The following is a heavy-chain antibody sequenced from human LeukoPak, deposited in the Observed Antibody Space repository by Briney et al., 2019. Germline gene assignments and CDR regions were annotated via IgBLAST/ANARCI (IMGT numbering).Heavy chain of an antibody. CDR2: IIPIFGTA. Sequence: GASVKVSCKASGGTFSSYAISWVRQAPGQGLEWMGGIIPIFGTANYAQKFQGRVTITTDESTSTAYMELSNLRSEDTAVYYCARGRPYGDYSYYFDYWGQGTLVTVSS. V-gene: IGHV1-69*05. CDR3: ARGRPYGDYSYYFDY. J-gene: IGHJ4*02. CDR1: GGTFSSYA. D-gene: IGHD4-17*01.